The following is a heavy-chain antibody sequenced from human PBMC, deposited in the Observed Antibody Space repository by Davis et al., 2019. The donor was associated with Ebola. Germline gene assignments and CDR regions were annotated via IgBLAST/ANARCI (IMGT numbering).Heavy chain of an antibody. D-gene: IGHD3-22*01. CDR2: TRNKANSYTT. V-gene: IGHV3-72*01. J-gene: IGHJ4*02. CDR3: ARVSGQYYYDSSGYSRWYYFDY. CDR1: GFTFSDHY. Sequence: GESLKISCAASGFTFSDHYMDWVRQAPGKGLEWVGRTRNKANSYTTEYAASVKGRFTISRDDSKNSLYLQMNSLKTEDTAVYYCARVSGQYYYDSSGYSRWYYFDYWGQGTLVTVSS.